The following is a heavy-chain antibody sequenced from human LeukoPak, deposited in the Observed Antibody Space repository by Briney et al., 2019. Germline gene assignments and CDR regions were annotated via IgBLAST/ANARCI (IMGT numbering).Heavy chain of an antibody. J-gene: IGHJ5*02. CDR1: GFTFSRYS. Sequence: PGRSLRLSCAASGFTFSRYSMHWVRQAPGKGLEWVALIWYDGRNQYYADSVKGRFTLSRGNSKNTLYLQMDSLRAEDTAVYYCAREESGIAVAGPFRSWGQGTLVTVSS. V-gene: IGHV3-33*01. CDR3: AREESGIAVAGPFRS. D-gene: IGHD6-19*01. CDR2: IWYDGRNQ.